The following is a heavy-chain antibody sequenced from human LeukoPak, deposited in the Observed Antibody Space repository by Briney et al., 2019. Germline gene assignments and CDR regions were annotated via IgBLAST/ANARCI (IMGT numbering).Heavy chain of an antibody. CDR2: FDLEDGET. D-gene: IGHD3-22*01. V-gene: IGHV1-24*01. CDR3: ATVKTSYDSSGYYGYYGMDV. Sequence: ASVTVSCKVSGYTLTELSMHWVRQAPGEGLEWMGGFDLEDGETIYAQKFQGRVTMTEDTSTDTAYMELSSLRSEDTAVYYCATVKTSYDSSGYYGYYGMDVWGQGTTVTVSS. J-gene: IGHJ6*02. CDR1: GYTLTELS.